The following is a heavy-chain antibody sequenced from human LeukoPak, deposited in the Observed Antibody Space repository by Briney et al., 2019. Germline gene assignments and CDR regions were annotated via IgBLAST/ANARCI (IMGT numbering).Heavy chain of an antibody. D-gene: IGHD3-22*01. Sequence: PGGSLRLSCVASGYTFSSYSINWVRHAPGKGLEWVSSISVRSNYIYYADSVRGRFSISRDDARDSLYLQMKSLRAEDTAVYFCVRLRRNSDTSGFYYYYDFWGQGTLVTVSS. V-gene: IGHV3-21*01. CDR1: GYTFSSYS. J-gene: IGHJ4*02. CDR2: ISVRSNYI. CDR3: VRLRRNSDTSGFYYYYDF.